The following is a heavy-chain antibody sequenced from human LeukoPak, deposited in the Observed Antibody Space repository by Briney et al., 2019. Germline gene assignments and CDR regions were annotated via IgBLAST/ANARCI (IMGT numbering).Heavy chain of an antibody. Sequence: SVKVSRKASGGTFSSYTISWVRQAPGQGLEWMGRIIPILGIANYAQKFQGRVTITADKSTSTAYMELSSLRSEDTAVYYCARAGSEGYYYYYMDVWGKGTTVTVSS. CDR1: GGTFSSYT. CDR3: ARAGSEGYYYYYMDV. J-gene: IGHJ6*03. D-gene: IGHD3-10*01. V-gene: IGHV1-69*02. CDR2: IIPILGIA.